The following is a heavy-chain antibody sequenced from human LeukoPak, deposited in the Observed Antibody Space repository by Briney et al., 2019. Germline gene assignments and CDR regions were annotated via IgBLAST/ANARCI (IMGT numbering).Heavy chain of an antibody. CDR1: GGSISSYY. CDR3: ARIPGYSYGYDAFDI. Sequence: SGTLSLTCTVSGGSISSYYWSWIRQPPGKGLEWIGYIYYSGSTNYNPSLKSRVTISVDTSKNQFSLKLSSVTAADTAVYYCARIPGYSYGYDAFDIWGQGTMVTVSS. CDR2: IYYSGST. D-gene: IGHD5-18*01. V-gene: IGHV4-59*01. J-gene: IGHJ3*02.